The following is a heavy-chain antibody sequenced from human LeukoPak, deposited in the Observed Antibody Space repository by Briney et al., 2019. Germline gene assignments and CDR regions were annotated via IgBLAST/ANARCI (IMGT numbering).Heavy chain of an antibody. D-gene: IGHD5-24*01. CDR3: ARSRLHPIIFDY. CDR1: GGSFSGYY. Sequence: SETLSLTCVVCGGSFSGYYWSWIRQPPGKGLEWIGEINHSGSTNYNPSLKSRVIISVDTSKNQFSLKLTSVTAADTAVYYCARSRLHPIIFDYWGQGTLVTVSS. V-gene: IGHV4-34*01. CDR2: INHSGST. J-gene: IGHJ4*02.